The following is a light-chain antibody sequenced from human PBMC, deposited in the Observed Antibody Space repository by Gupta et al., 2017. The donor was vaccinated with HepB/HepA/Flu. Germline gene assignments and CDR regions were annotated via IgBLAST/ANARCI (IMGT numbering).Light chain of an antibody. J-gene: IGKJ1*01. Sequence: EIVMTQSPATLSVSPGERATLSCRASQSVSSNLAWYQQKPGQAPRLLIYGASTRATGIPARFSGSGSGTEFTLTISSLQSEDFAVYYGQSSMFGQGTKVEIK. V-gene: IGKV3-15*01. CDR1: QSVSSN. CDR3: QSSM. CDR2: GAS.